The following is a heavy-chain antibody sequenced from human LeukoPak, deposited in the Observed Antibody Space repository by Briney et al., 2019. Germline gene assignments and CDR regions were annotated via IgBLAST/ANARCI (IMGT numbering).Heavy chain of an antibody. V-gene: IGHV1-69*13. J-gene: IGHJ4*02. D-gene: IGHD2-8*01. Sequence: GASVKVSCKASGGTFSSYATSWVRQAPGQGLEWMGGIIPIFGTANYAQKFQGRVTITADESTSTAYMELSSLRSEDTAVYYCARGTLEWYFDHWGQGTLVTVSS. CDR1: GGTFSSYA. CDR3: ARGTLEWYFDH. CDR2: IIPIFGTA.